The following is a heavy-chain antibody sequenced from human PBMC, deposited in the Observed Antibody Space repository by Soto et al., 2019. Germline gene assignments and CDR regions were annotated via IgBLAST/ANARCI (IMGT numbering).Heavy chain of an antibody. CDR1: GGSISSSNW. Sequence: SETLSLTCAVSGGSISSSNWWSWVRQPPGKGLEWIGEIYHSGSTNYNPSLKSRVTISVDKSKNQFSLKLSSVTAADTAVYYCARTGSSGYWYFDLWGRGTLVTVSS. V-gene: IGHV4-4*02. D-gene: IGHD3-22*01. J-gene: IGHJ2*01. CDR2: IYHSGST. CDR3: ARTGSSGYWYFDL.